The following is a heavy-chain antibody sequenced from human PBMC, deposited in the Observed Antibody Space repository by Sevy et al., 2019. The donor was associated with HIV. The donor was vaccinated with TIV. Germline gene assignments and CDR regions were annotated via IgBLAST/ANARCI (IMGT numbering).Heavy chain of an antibody. CDR3: AKEGKNIRSWFDP. D-gene: IGHD3-3*02. CDR1: GYSFTNYG. CDR2: ISGYNGYT. V-gene: IGHV1-18*01. Sequence: ASVKVSCKASGYSFTNYGIGWVRQAPGQGLEWMGWISGYNGYTNYAQNLQGRVTMTTDKSTSTAYMELRSLRSDDTVIYYCAKEGKNIRSWFDPWGQGTLVTVSS. J-gene: IGHJ5*02.